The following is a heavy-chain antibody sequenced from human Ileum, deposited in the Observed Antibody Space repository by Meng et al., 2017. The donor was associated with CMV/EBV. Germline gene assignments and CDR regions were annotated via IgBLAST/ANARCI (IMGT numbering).Heavy chain of an antibody. CDR2: ISSSGSTI. CDR3: ARDYRPVLMVYAIPFFDY. V-gene: IGHV3-11*01. CDR1: GFIFSDYY. J-gene: IGHJ4*02. D-gene: IGHD2-8*01. Sequence: GESLKISCSASGFIFSDYYMSWIRQAPGKGLEWVSYISSSGSTIYYADSVKGRFTISRDNAKNSLYLQMNSLRAEDTAVYYCARDYRPVLMVYAIPFFDYWGQGTLVTVSS.